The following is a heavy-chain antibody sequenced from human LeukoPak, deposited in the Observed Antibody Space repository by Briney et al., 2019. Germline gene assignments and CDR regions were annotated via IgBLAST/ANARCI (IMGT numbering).Heavy chain of an antibody. J-gene: IGHJ4*02. CDR2: IYYSGST. Sequence: SETLSLTCTVSGGSISSGDYYWSWIRQPPGKGLEWIGYIYYSGSTYYNPSLRSRVTISVDTSKNQFSLKLSPVTAADTAVYYCARDLLFDYWGQGTLVTVSS. D-gene: IGHD2-21*01. V-gene: IGHV4-30-4*01. CDR3: ARDLLFDY. CDR1: GGSISSGDYY.